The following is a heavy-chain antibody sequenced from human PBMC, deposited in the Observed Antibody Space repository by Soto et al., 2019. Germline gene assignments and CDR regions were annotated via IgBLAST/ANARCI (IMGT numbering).Heavy chain of an antibody. CDR3: ATHSWDH. CDR2: ISGSGGDI. Sequence: EVQLSESGGGLVQPGRSLRLSCAASGLTFSRADLSWVRQAPGKGLEWVSAISGSGGDIHYADSVKGRFTVSRDNPKNTLFLQMSSLRVEDTAIYYCATHSWDHWGQGTLVTVSS. V-gene: IGHV3-23*01. J-gene: IGHJ4*02. CDR1: GLTFSRAD.